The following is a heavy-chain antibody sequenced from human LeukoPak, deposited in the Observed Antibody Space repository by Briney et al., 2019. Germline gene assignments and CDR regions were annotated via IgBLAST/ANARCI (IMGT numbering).Heavy chain of an antibody. CDR3: ARDSGDTSGYYSSWRLDY. CDR2: IYFTGST. CDR1: GGSISSYY. Sequence: SETLSLTCTVSGGSISSYYWSWIRQPPEKGLEWIGYIYFTGSTYYNPSLKSRVTISADTSKNQFSLRLVSVTAADTAVYYCARDSGDTSGYYSSWRLDYWGQGTLVTVSS. V-gene: IGHV4-59*12. J-gene: IGHJ4*02. D-gene: IGHD3-22*01.